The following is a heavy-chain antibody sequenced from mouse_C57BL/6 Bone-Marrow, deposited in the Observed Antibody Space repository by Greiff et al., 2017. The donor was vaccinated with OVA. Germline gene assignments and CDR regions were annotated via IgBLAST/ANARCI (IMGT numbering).Heavy chain of an antibody. CDR1: GYTFTNYW. CDR2: IYPGGGYT. V-gene: IGHV1-63*01. J-gene: IGHJ1*03. CDR3: ARFNLWSIDV. Sequence: QVQLQQSGAELVRPGTSVKMSCKASGYTFTNYWIGWAKQRPGHGLEWIGAIYPGGGYTNYNEKFKGKATLTADKSTSTAYMQFSSLTSEVSAIYYWARFNLWSIDVWGTGTTVTVSS.